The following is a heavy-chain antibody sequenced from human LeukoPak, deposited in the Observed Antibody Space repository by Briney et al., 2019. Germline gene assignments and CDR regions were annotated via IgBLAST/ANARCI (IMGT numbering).Heavy chain of an antibody. V-gene: IGHV3-74*01. Sequence: GGSLRLSCAASGFTFNNYWMHWVRQGPGKGLVWVSRINSDGSSTSYADSVKGRFTISRDNAKKTLYLQMNSLRAEDTAVYYCARGLDYYAMDVWGQGTTVAVSS. CDR1: GFTFNNYW. CDR2: INSDGSST. CDR3: ARGLDYYAMDV. J-gene: IGHJ6*02.